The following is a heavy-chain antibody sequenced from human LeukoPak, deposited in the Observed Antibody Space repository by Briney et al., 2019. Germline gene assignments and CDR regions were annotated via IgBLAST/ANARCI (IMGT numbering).Heavy chain of an antibody. V-gene: IGHV4-59*11. CDR1: GGSITSHY. Sequence: SETLSLTCTVSGGSITSHYWSWIRQPPGKGLEWIGYVHYSGKGNYNPSLKSRVTMSVDTSKNQLSLKLDSVTAADTAMYYCARDHSSSYHYFDLWGQGTLITVSS. CDR2: VHYSGKG. D-gene: IGHD6-6*01. J-gene: IGHJ4*02. CDR3: ARDHSSSYHYFDL.